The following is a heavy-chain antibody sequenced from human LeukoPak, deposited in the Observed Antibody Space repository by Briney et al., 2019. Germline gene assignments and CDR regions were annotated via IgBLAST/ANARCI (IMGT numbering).Heavy chain of an antibody. J-gene: IGHJ6*03. CDR3: AREKSYXDSXXXYLDV. Sequence: GGSLRLSCAASGFTFSSYSMNWVRQAPGKGLEWVSSISSSSSYIYYADSVKGRFTISRDNAKNSLYLQMNSLRAEDTAVYYCAREKSYXDSXXXYLDVWGXGTTVTV. V-gene: IGHV3-21*01. D-gene: IGHD3-22*01. CDR1: GFTFSSYS. CDR2: ISSSSSYI.